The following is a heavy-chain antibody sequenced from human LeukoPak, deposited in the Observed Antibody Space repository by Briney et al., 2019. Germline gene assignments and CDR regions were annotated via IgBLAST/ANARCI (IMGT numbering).Heavy chain of an antibody. D-gene: IGHD3-3*01. Sequence: ASVKVSCKASGGTFSSYAISWVRQAPGQGLEWMGWMNPKSGNTGYAQKFQGRVSITRDTSISTAYMELSSLRSEDTAVYYCARALCDSSRCEYYAYMDVWGEGTTVTVSS. CDR2: MNPKSGNT. V-gene: IGHV1-8*03. CDR3: ARALCDSSRCEYYAYMDV. CDR1: GGTFSSYA. J-gene: IGHJ6*03.